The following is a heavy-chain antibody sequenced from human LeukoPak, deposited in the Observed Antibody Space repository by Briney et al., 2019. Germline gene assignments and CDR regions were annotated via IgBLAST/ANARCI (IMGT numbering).Heavy chain of an antibody. CDR1: GGSISSTNYY. CDR3: SGSYLYSYYYYMDV. V-gene: IGHV4-39*07. CDR2: IYYSGST. Sequence: SETLSLTCTVSGGSISSTNYYWGWIRQPPGKGLEWIGSIYYSGSTYYNPSLKSRVTISVDTSKNHFSLKLSSVTAADTAVYYCSGSYLYSYYYYMDVWGKGTTVTISS. D-gene: IGHD1-26*01. J-gene: IGHJ6*03.